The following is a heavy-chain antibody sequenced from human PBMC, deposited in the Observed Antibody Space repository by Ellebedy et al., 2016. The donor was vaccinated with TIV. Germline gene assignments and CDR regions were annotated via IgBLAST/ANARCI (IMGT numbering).Heavy chain of an antibody. J-gene: IGHJ4*02. D-gene: IGHD3-22*01. CDR3: AKDRYLGSGYNFYDF. V-gene: IGHV3-23*01. Sequence: GESLKISXAASGFTFSSYAMSWVRQAPGRGLEWVSGISGSGGSTNYADSVKGRFTIFRDNSKNTLYLQMNSLRAEDTAVYYCAKDRYLGSGYNFYDFWGQGSLVTVSS. CDR1: GFTFSSYA. CDR2: ISGSGGST.